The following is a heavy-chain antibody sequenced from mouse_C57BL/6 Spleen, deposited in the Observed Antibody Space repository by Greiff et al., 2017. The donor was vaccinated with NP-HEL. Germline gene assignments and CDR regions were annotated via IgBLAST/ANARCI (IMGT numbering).Heavy chain of an antibody. D-gene: IGHD4-1*02. Sequence: QVQLKQPGAELVKPGASVKMSCKASGYTFTSYWITWVKQRPGQGLEWIGDIYPGSGSTNYTEKFKSKATLTVDTSSSTAYMQLSSLTSEDSAVYYCARSPTGSAMDYWGQGTSVTVSS. J-gene: IGHJ4*01. CDR3: ARSPTGSAMDY. CDR1: GYTFTSYW. V-gene: IGHV1-55*01. CDR2: IYPGSGST.